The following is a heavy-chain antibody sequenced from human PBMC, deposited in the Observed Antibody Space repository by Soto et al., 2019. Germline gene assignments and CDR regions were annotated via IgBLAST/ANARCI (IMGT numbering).Heavy chain of an antibody. Sequence: GASVKVCCKASGYTFTSYGISWVRQAPGQGLEWMGWISAYNGNTNYAQKLQGRVTMTTDTSTSTAYMELRSLRSDDTAVYYCARVPHTIFGVAPYYFDYWGQGTLVTVSS. CDR1: GYTFTSYG. J-gene: IGHJ4*02. CDR2: ISAYNGNT. CDR3: ARVPHTIFGVAPYYFDY. V-gene: IGHV1-18*01. D-gene: IGHD3-3*01.